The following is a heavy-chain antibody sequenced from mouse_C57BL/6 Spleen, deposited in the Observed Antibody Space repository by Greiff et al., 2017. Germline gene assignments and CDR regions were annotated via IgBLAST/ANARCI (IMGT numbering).Heavy chain of an antibody. V-gene: IGHV1-82*01. J-gene: IGHJ2*01. D-gene: IGHD2-1*01. Sequence: VQLQQSGPELVKPGASVKISCKASGYAFSSSWMNWVKQRPGKGLEWIGRIYPGDGDTNYNGKFKGKATLTADKSSSTAYMQLSRLTSEDSAVYFCARKNPYGNYGGYFDYWGQGTTLTVSS. CDR1: GYAFSSSW. CDR2: IYPGDGDT. CDR3: ARKNPYGNYGGYFDY.